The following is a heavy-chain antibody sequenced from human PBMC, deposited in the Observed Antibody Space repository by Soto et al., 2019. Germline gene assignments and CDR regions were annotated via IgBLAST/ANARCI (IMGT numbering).Heavy chain of an antibody. Sequence: QAQLVQSGAEVQKPGASVKVSCKASGYAFTRFTIHWVRPAPGQRLEGMGSINTGNGNTRFLQKFQGRVTFTRDTSANTAYMELSSLISEGTAVYYCARPNDYDDCLDLWGQGTLVTVSS. CDR3: ARPNDYDDCLDL. J-gene: IGHJ4*02. D-gene: IGHD4-17*01. V-gene: IGHV1-3*04. CDR2: INTGNGNT. CDR1: GYAFTRFT.